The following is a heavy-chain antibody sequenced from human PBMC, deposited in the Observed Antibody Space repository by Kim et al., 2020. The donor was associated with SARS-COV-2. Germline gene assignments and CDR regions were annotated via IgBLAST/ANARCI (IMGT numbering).Heavy chain of an antibody. J-gene: IGHJ4*01. V-gene: IGHV3-30*18. Sequence: GGSLRLSCAASGFTFSSYGMHWVRQAPGKGLEWVAVISYDGSNKYYADSVKGRFTISRDNSKNTLYLQMNSLRAEDTAVYYCAKGWALLWFGEPDDYWG. CDR1: GFTFSSYG. CDR3: AKGWALLWFGEPDDY. D-gene: IGHD3-10*01. CDR2: ISYDGSNK.